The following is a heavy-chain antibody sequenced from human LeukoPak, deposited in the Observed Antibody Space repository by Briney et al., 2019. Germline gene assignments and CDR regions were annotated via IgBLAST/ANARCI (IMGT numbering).Heavy chain of an antibody. D-gene: IGHD1-14*01. Sequence: GGSLRLSCAVSGFSVSGNYMSWARQAPGKGLEWVSVIYDGATTYYADSVKGRFTISRDNSKNTLYLQMNSLRADDTAVYYCARDTGVVPAADYWGQGTLVTVSS. CDR2: IYDGATT. CDR3: ARDTGVVPAADY. CDR1: GFSVSGNY. J-gene: IGHJ4*02. V-gene: IGHV3-53*01.